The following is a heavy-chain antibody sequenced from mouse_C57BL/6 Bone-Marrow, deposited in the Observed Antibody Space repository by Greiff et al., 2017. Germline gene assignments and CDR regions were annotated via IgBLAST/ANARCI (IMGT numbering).Heavy chain of an antibody. D-gene: IGHD2-12*01. CDR3: ARYDWYYAMDY. V-gene: IGHV5-17*01. Sequence: EVKLVESGGGLVKPGGSLKLSCAASGFTFSDYGMNWVRQAPEKGLEWVAYISSGSSTIYYADTVKGRFTISRDNAKNTLFLQMTSLRSEDTAMYYCARYDWYYAMDYWGQGTSVTVSS. J-gene: IGHJ4*01. CDR2: ISSGSSTI. CDR1: GFTFSDYG.